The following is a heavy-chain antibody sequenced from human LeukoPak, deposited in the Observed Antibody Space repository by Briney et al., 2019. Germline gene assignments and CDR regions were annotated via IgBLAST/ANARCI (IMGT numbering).Heavy chain of an antibody. Sequence: GGSLRLSCGASGFTSSSYWMAWVRQGPGKGLEWVANIKQDGSEKLYVDSLKGRITISRDNAKNSMFLQMNSLRAEDTAVYYCARVVFGAVDYWGQGTLVTVSS. J-gene: IGHJ4*02. CDR2: IKQDGSEK. V-gene: IGHV3-7*05. CDR3: ARVVFGAVDY. CDR1: GFTSSSYW. D-gene: IGHD3-10*01.